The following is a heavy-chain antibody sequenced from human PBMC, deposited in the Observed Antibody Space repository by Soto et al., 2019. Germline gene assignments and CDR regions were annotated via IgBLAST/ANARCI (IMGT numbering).Heavy chain of an antibody. D-gene: IGHD2-15*01. J-gene: IGHJ3*02. CDR3: ARARNPNCSGGSCYKISSAFDI. V-gene: IGHV3-33*01. CDR2: IWYDGSNK. CDR1: GFTFSSYG. Sequence: GGSLRLSCAASGFTFSSYGMHWVRQAPGKGLEWVAVIWYDGSNKYYADSVKGRFTISRDNSKNTLYLQMNSLRAEDTAVYYCARARNPNCSGGSCYKISSAFDIWGQGTMVTVSS.